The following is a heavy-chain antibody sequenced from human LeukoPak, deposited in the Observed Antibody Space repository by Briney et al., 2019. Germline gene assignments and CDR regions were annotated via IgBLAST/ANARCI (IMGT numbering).Heavy chain of an antibody. V-gene: IGHV3-30*04. CDR2: ISYDGSNK. CDR3: ARAHYSNYGVPDY. D-gene: IGHD4-11*01. J-gene: IGHJ4*02. Sequence: PGGSLRLSCAASGFTFSSYAMHWVRQAPGKGLEWVAVISYDGSNKYYADSVKGRFTISRDNSKNTLYLQMNSLRAEDTAVYYRARAHYSNYGVPDYWGQGTLVTVSS. CDR1: GFTFSSYA.